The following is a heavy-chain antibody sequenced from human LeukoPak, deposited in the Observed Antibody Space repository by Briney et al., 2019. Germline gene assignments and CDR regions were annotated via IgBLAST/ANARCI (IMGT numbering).Heavy chain of an antibody. D-gene: IGHD3-10*01. CDR1: GYTFTSYG. J-gene: IGHJ3*02. V-gene: IGHV1-18*01. Sequence: ASVKVSCKASGYTFTSYGISWVRQAPGQGLERMGWISAYNGNTNYAQKLQGRVTMTTDTSTSTAYMELRSLRSEDTAVYYCATLKLWFGESIGAFDIWGQGTMVTVSS. CDR3: ATLKLWFGESIGAFDI. CDR2: ISAYNGNT.